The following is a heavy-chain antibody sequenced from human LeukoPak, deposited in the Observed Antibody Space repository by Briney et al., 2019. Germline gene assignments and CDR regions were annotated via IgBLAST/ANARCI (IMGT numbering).Heavy chain of an antibody. J-gene: IGHJ5*02. D-gene: IGHD5-12*01. CDR2: ILPMVGRL. Sequence: GASVKVSRKAPGGTFSDYSISWVRPAPGQGLEWMGRILPMVGRLHYAQKFQGRFTLTADKSTTTVYMELSSLRSEDTAVYYCVRSGYDYDWFYPWGQGTLVTVSS. CDR3: VRSGYDYDWFYP. V-gene: IGHV1-69*02. CDR1: GGTFSDYS.